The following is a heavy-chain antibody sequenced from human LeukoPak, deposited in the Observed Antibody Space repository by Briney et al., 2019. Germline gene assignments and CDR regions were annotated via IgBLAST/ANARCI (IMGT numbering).Heavy chain of an antibody. V-gene: IGHV1-2*04. D-gene: IGHD6-19*01. CDR2: INPNSGGT. CDR3: ARGAGYSSGWYSWFDP. Sequence: ASVKVSCKASGYTFTGYYMHWVRQAPGQGLEWMGWINPNSGGTNYAQKFQGWVTMTRDTSISTAYMELSRLRSDDTVVYYCARGAGYSSGWYSWFDPWGQGTLVTVSS. J-gene: IGHJ5*02. CDR1: GYTFTGYY.